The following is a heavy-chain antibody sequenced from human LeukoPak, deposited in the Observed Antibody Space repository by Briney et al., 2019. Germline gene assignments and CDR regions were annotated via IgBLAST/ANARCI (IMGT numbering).Heavy chain of an antibody. D-gene: IGHD6-13*01. Sequence: KTSETLSLTCTVSGYSISSGYYWGWIRQPPGKGLEWIGSIYHSGSTYYNPSLKSRVTISVDTSKNQFSLKLSSVTAADTAVYYCARGGIAAADYWGQGTLVTVSS. J-gene: IGHJ4*02. CDR3: ARGGIAAADY. V-gene: IGHV4-38-2*02. CDR2: IYHSGST. CDR1: GYSISSGYY.